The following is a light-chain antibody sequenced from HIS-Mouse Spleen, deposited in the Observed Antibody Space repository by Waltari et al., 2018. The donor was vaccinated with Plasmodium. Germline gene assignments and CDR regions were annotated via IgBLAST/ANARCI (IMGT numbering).Light chain of an antibody. J-gene: IGLJ2*01. CDR1: SSHIGNNS. CDR2: DNN. Sequence: QSVLTQPPSVSAAPGQQVTNSCSGSSSHIGNNSLSWYQQLPGTAPKLLIYDNNKRPSGIPDRFSGSKSGTSATLGITGLQTGDEADYYCGTWDSSLSAVVFGGGTKLTVL. CDR3: GTWDSSLSAVV. V-gene: IGLV1-51*01.